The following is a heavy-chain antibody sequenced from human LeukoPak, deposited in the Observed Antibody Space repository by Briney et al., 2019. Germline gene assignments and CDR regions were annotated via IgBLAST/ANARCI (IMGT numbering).Heavy chain of an antibody. Sequence: GASVKVSCTASGYTFTNYAIHWVRQAPGQRHEWMGWINAGNGNTKYSQKYQGRLTITSDTSATTVYMELSSLRPEDTAFYYCARGLLWFAELSPFGHWGQGTLVTVSS. J-gene: IGHJ4*02. CDR3: ARGLLWFAELSPFGH. D-gene: IGHD3-10*01. CDR1: GYTFTNYA. CDR2: INAGNGNT. V-gene: IGHV1-3*01.